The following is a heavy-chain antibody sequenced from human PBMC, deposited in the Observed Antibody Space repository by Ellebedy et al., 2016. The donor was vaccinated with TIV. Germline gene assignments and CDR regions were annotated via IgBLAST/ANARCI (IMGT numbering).Heavy chain of an antibody. V-gene: IGHV4-61*03. J-gene: IGHJ4*02. CDR2: IYYSGST. Sequence: MPSETLSLTCTVSGGSVSGSDHYWSWIRQPPGRGLDWIGNIYYSGSTNYNPSLKSRVTISVDTSKNHFSLKLSSVTAADTAVYYCARDSAEDYGDYVWDHWGQGTLVTVSS. CDR3: ARDSAEDYGDYVWDH. D-gene: IGHD4-17*01. CDR1: GGSVSGSDHY.